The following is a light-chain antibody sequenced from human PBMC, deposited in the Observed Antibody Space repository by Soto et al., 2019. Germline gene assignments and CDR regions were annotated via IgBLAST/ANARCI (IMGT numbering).Light chain of an antibody. V-gene: IGKV1-12*02. Sequence: DIQMTQSPSSLSASVGDRVTITCRASQDVSSWVAWYQHKPGQAPRLMIYATSTLHIGVPPRFRGSGSGTEFTLTITSLQPEDFATYFCQQANSLPSTFGQGTKV. CDR1: QDVSSW. J-gene: IGKJ1*01. CDR3: QQANSLPST. CDR2: ATS.